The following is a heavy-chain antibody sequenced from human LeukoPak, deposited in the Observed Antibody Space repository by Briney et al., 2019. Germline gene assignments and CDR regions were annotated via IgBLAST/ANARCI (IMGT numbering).Heavy chain of an antibody. CDR1: GFTFSSYA. Sequence: PGGSLRLSCAASGFTFSSYAMGWVRQAPGKGLEWVSAISGSGGSTYYADSVKGRFTISRDNSKNTLYLQMNSLRAEDTAVYYCAKEQSLGEAPFYYFDYWGQGTLVTVSS. V-gene: IGHV3-23*01. D-gene: IGHD6-19*01. CDR2: ISGSGGST. J-gene: IGHJ4*02. CDR3: AKEQSLGEAPFYYFDY.